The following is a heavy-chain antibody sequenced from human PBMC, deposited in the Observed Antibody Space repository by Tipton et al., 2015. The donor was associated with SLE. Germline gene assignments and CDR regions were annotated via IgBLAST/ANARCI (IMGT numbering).Heavy chain of an antibody. D-gene: IGHD3-3*01. CDR2: IYSSGTT. CDR1: GGSITRSGNY. CDR3: ARLLTIFGVVN. Sequence: TLSLTCTASGGSITRSGNYWGWIRQPPGKGLEWIGSIYSSGTTYYNPSPKSRVTISVDTSKNQFSLRLSSVTAADTAVYYCARLLTIFGVVNWGQGPLVTVSS. V-gene: IGHV4-39*07. J-gene: IGHJ4*02.